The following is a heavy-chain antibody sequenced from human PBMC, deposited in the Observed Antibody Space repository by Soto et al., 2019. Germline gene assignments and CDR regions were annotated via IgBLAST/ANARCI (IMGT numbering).Heavy chain of an antibody. J-gene: IGHJ5*02. V-gene: IGHV3-23*01. Sequence: VGSLRLSCAASGFPFNTYAMSWVRQAQGKEPEWVSAISESGDNAFYADSVQGRFTISRDNSYNILYLQMNSLRAEDTALYFCAKGGYIYGLDPWGQGTMV. CDR1: GFPFNTYA. D-gene: IGHD5-18*01. CDR2: ISESGDNA. CDR3: AKGGYIYGLDP.